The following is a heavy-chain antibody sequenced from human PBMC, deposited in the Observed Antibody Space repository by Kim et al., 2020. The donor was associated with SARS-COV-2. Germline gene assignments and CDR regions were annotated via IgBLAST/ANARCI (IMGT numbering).Heavy chain of an antibody. CDR3: ARDHRDYGDYTYYYGMDV. Sequence: GGSLRLSCAASGFTFSSYWMSWVRQAPGKGLEWVANIKQDGSEKYYVDSVKGRFTISRDNAKNSLYLQMNSLKAEDTAVYYCARDHRDYGDYTYYYGMDVWGQGTMMTVS. J-gene: IGHJ6*02. D-gene: IGHD4-17*01. V-gene: IGHV3-7*03. CDR2: IKQDGSEK. CDR1: GFTFSSYW.